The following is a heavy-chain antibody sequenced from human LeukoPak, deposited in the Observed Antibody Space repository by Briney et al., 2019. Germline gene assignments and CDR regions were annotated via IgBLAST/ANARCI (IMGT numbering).Heavy chain of an antibody. CDR3: ARIGYSSSSFDY. CDR2: IKQDGSQM. V-gene: IGHV3-7*01. CDR1: GITFTNYW. J-gene: IGHJ4*02. Sequence: GGSLRLSCAASGITFTNYWMSWVRQAPGKGLEWMANIKQDGSQMYYVDAVKGRFTISRDNAKNSLYLQMSSLRAEDTAVYYCARIGYSSSSFDYWGQGTLVTVSS. D-gene: IGHD6-6*01.